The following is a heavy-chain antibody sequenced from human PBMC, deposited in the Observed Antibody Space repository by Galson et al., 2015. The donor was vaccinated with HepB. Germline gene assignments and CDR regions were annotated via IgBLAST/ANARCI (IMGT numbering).Heavy chain of an antibody. CDR3: ATGYCSSDTVCYNYFYMDV. Sequence: SVKVSCKVSGYSLSELSIHWVRQAPGKGLEWVGGFDPQDGETLYAQKFQGRVLMTEDTSTNTAYMEVSSLRSEDTAVYYCATGYCSSDTVCYNYFYMDVWGKGTTVTVSS. CDR1: GYSLSELS. D-gene: IGHD2-2*02. J-gene: IGHJ6*03. CDR2: FDPQDGET. V-gene: IGHV1-24*01.